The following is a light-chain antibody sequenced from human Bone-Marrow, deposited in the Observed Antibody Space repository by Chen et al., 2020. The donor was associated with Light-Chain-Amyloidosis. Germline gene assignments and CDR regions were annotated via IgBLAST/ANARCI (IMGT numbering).Light chain of an antibody. V-gene: IGLV6-57*01. CDR2: EDD. CDR3: QSYQGSGRGW. CDR1: SGGIATNY. J-gene: IGLJ3*02. Sequence: NFMLTQPHSVSDSPGQTVIISCTRSSGGIATNYVQWYQQRPGSSPTTVIYEDDQGPSGVPDRCSGSCDRSSNSASLPSAGLRARDEADYYGQSYQGSGRGWFGEGTRRTVL.